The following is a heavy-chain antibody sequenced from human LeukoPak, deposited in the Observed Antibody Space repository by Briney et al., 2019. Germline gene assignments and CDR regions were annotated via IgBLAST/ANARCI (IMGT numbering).Heavy chain of an antibody. CDR2: ISSSSSYT. Sequence: PGGSLRLSCAAPGFTFSDYYMSWIRQAPGKGLEWVSYISSSSSYTDYADSVKGRFTISRDNAKNSLYLQMNSLRAEDTAVYYCARGIRENYYDSSGYYKSDWFDPWGQGTLVTVSS. CDR1: GFTFSDYY. D-gene: IGHD3-22*01. V-gene: IGHV3-11*05. J-gene: IGHJ5*02. CDR3: ARGIRENYYDSSGYYKSDWFDP.